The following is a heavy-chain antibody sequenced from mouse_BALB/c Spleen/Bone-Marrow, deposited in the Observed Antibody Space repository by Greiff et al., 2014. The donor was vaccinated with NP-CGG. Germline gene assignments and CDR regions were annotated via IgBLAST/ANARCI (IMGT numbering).Heavy chain of an antibody. CDR1: GYTFTDYI. CDR2: INVNNGGT. D-gene: IGHD4-1*01. Sequence: VQLQQPGPELVKPGASVKITCEASGYTFTDYIMDWVRLSHGKSLEWIGDINVNNGGTIYNQKFKGKATLTVDKSSSTAYMELRSLTSEDTAVYYCVTGTAWFTYWGQGTLVTVST. V-gene: IGHV1-18*01. J-gene: IGHJ3*01. CDR3: VTGTAWFTY.